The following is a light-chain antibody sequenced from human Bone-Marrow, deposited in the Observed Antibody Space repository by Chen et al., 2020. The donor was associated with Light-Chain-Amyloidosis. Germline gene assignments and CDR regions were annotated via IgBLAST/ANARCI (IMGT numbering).Light chain of an antibody. J-gene: IGLJ3*02. CDR2: ADD. CDR3: QDFDINNEWV. V-gene: IGLV6-57*02. CDR1: GGATASND. Sequence: LTQPHSVSGSPGETLTIPCTGTGGATASNDVQWDQQRPGSAPTTVIFADDQSPSGVPDRFFGSIDSSSNSAYPTISGLRSEDEGDYYCQDFDINNEWVFGGGTKVTVL.